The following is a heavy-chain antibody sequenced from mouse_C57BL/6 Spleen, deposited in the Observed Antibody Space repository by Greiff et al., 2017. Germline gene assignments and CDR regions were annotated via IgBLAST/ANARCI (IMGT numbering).Heavy chain of an antibody. CDR1: GFTIKDDY. CDR2: IDPENGDT. D-gene: IGHD2-4*01. CDR3: TTFMNTTAY. Sequence: EVQLQQSGAELVRPGASVKLSCTASGFTIKDDYMHWVKQRPEQGLEWIGWIDPENGDTEYASKFQGKATITADTSSNTAYLQLSSLTSEDTAVYYCTTFMNTTAYWGQGTLVTVSA. V-gene: IGHV14-4*01. J-gene: IGHJ3*01.